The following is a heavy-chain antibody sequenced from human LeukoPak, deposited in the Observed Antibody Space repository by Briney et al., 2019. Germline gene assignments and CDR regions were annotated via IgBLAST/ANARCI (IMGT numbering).Heavy chain of an antibody. CDR2: ISYDGSNK. J-gene: IGHJ6*04. CDR1: GFTFSSYG. V-gene: IGHV3-30*18. D-gene: IGHD6-13*01. Sequence: PGGPLRLSCAASGFTFSSYGMHWVRQAPGKGLEWVAVISYDGSNKYYADSVKGRFTISRDNSKNTLYLQMNSLRAEDTAVYYCAKDQYSSSWYGGYYYYYYGMDVWGKGTTVTVSS. CDR3: AKDQYSSSWYGGYYYYYYGMDV.